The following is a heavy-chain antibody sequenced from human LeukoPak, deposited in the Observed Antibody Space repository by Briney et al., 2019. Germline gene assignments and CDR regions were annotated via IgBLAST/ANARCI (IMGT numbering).Heavy chain of an antibody. CDR2: IYHSRST. J-gene: IGHJ4*02. D-gene: IGHD5-24*01. CDR1: GGSISSSGYY. CDR3: VRSRDGYNLLDY. V-gene: IGHV4-39*01. Sequence: PSETLSLTCTVSGGSISSSGYYWGWVRQPPGKGLEWIASIYHSRSTSYNPSLRSRVTISVDTSKNQFSLKLSSVTAADTALYYCVRSRDGYNLLDYWGQGTLVTVSS.